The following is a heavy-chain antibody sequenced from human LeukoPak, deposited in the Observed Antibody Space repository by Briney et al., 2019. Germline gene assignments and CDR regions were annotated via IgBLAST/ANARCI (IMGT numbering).Heavy chain of an antibody. V-gene: IGHV3-21*01. CDR2: ISSSSSYI. CDR3: ARDLLPDDAFDI. CDR1: GFTVSSNY. Sequence: GGSLRLSCAASGFTVSSNYMSWVRQAPGKGLEWVSSISSSSSYIYYADSVKGRFTISRDNAKNSLYLQMNSLRAEDTAVYYCARDLLPDDAFDIWGQGTMVTVSS. J-gene: IGHJ3*02.